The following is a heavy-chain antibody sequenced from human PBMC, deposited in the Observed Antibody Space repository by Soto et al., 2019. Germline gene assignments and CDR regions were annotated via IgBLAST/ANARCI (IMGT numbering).Heavy chain of an antibody. Sequence: EVQLVESGGDLVKPGGSLRLSCAASGFIFSNAWISCVRQAPGKGLEWVGRIKSKSDGGTTDYAAPVKGRFNISRDDSKNTLYLQMNGLKIEDTAVYYCTTGWSSKDYWGQGTLVTVSS. J-gene: IGHJ4*02. CDR3: TTGWSSKDY. CDR1: GFIFSNAW. D-gene: IGHD2-2*01. CDR2: IKSKSDGGTT. V-gene: IGHV3-15*01.